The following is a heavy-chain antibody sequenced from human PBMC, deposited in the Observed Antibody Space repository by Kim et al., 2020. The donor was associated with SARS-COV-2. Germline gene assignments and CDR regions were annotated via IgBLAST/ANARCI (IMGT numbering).Heavy chain of an antibody. CDR1: GYIFTSYP. D-gene: IGHD2-15*01. Sequence: ASVKVSCKASGYIFTSYPIHWVRQAPGQGPEWMGIINTSGGSTRYAQKFQGRITMTRDMSTSTVYMELSSLTSDDTAVYFCGRGPCSGGFCFYLDSWGQG. V-gene: IGHV1-46*01. J-gene: IGHJ4*02. CDR2: INTSGGST. CDR3: GRGPCSGGFCFYLDS.